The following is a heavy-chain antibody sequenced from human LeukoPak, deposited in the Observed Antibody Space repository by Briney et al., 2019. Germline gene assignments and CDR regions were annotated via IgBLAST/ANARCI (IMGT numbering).Heavy chain of an antibody. CDR1: GYTFTGYY. D-gene: IGHD6-19*01. CDR2: INPNSGGT. V-gene: IGHV1-2*04. Sequence: RASVKVSCKASGYTFTGYYMHWVRQAPGQGLERMGWINPNSGGTNYARKFQGWVTMTRDTSISTAYMELSRLRSDDTAVYYCARERIAVAGDAFDIWGQGTMVTVSS. CDR3: ARERIAVAGDAFDI. J-gene: IGHJ3*02.